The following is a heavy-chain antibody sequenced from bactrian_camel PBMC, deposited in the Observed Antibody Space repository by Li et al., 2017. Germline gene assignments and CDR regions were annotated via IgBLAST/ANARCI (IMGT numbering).Heavy chain of an antibody. Sequence: DVQLVESGGGSVQAGGSLRLSCVASEYSAGSEWSFTSYCMGWFRQAPGKEREAVACIDNDGRTEYTDSVKGRFTMSSDNAKNTVYLQMNSLKSEDTALYYCAMASGGWFGFWDYWGQGTQVTVS. CDR3: AMASGGWFGFWDY. J-gene: IGHJ4*01. CDR2: IDNDGRT. CDR1: EYSAGSEWSFTSYC. V-gene: IGHV3S67*01. D-gene: IGHD3*01.